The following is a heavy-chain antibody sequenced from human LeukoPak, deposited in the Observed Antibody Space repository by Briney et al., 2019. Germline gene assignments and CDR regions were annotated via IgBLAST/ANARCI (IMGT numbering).Heavy chain of an antibody. D-gene: IGHD3-3*01. V-gene: IGHV3-7*01. Sequence: PGGSLRLSCAASGFTFSSYWMSWVRRAPGKGLEWVANIKQDGSEKYYVDSVKGRFTISRDNAKNSLYLQMNSLRAEDTAVYYCARDVYGPPHYDFWSGYYYYYYGMDVWGQGTTVTVSS. CDR2: IKQDGSEK. J-gene: IGHJ6*02. CDR3: ARDVYGPPHYDFWSGYYYYYYGMDV. CDR1: GFTFSSYW.